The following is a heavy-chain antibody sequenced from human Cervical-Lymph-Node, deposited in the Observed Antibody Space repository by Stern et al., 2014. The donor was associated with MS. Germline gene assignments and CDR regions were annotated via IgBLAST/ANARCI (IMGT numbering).Heavy chain of an antibody. V-gene: IGHV1-69*01. CDR3: AREGIPGAGGTFDN. Sequence: VQLAESGAEVKKPGSSVKVSCKVSGGTFSSYSLNWERQAPGQGLEWMGGIIPIFSTTNYAQKFQGKVTISADGSTSTAYMEVNNLTSEDTAVYYCAREGIPGAGGTFDNWGQGTLVIVSS. J-gene: IGHJ4*02. CDR2: IIPIFSTT. CDR1: GGTFSSYS. D-gene: IGHD1-26*01.